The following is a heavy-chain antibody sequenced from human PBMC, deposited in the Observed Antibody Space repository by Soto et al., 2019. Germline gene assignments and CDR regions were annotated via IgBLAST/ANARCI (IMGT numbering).Heavy chain of an antibody. Sequence: SETLSLTCTVSGGSISSSSYYWGWIRQPPGKGLEWIGSIYYSGSTYYNPSLKSRVTISVDTSKNQFSLKLSSVTAADTAVYYCARVLLWFGELLYFLDGMDVWGQGTTVTVSS. CDR3: ARVLLWFGELLYFLDGMDV. CDR2: IYYSGST. J-gene: IGHJ6*02. D-gene: IGHD3-10*01. CDR1: GGSISSSSYY. V-gene: IGHV4-39*01.